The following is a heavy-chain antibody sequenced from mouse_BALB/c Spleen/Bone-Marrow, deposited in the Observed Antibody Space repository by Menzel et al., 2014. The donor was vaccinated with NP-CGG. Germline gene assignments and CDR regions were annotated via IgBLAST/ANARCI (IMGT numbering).Heavy chain of an antibody. CDR1: GYTFTDYA. J-gene: IGHJ3*01. D-gene: IGHD2-4*01. Sequence: QVQLQQSGPELVRPGASVKISCKGSGYTFTDYAMHWVKQSHAKSLEWIGVISTYSGNTNYNQKFKGKATMTVDKSSSTAYMELARLTSEDSAIYYCARGIYYDSTWFAYWGQGTLVTVSA. V-gene: IGHV1-67*01. CDR3: ARGIYYDSTWFAY. CDR2: ISTYSGNT.